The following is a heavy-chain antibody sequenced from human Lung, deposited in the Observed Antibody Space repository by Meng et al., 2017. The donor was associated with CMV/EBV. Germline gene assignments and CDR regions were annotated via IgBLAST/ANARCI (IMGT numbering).Heavy chain of an antibody. CDR3: AHMGVAGRFDP. D-gene: IGHD6-19*01. J-gene: IGHJ5*02. Sequence: TSALAGFALSTSGVGVGWVRQPPGMALELLTLNYSKDDKRYGPSLKSSLTITKGTSKNQVVLTRTNMDPVDTATYYCAHMGVAGRFDPWGQGTLVTVSS. CDR2: NYSKDDK. V-gene: IGHV2-5*01. CDR1: GFALSTSGVG.